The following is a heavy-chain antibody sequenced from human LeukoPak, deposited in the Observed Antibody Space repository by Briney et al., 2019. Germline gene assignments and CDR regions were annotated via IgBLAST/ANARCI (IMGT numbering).Heavy chain of an antibody. V-gene: IGHV3-30*04. CDR2: ISYDGSNK. Sequence: GGSLRLSYAASGFTFSSYAMHWVRQAPGKGLEWVAVISYDGSNKYYADSVKGRFTISRDNSKNTLYLQMNSLRAEDTAVYYCARDQVAALGVLGYWGQGTLVTVSS. CDR1: GFTFSSYA. D-gene: IGHD6-19*01. J-gene: IGHJ4*02. CDR3: ARDQVAALGVLGY.